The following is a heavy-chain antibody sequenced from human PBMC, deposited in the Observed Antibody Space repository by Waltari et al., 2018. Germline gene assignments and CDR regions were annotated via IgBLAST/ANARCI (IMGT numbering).Heavy chain of an antibody. Sequence: EVQLVESGGGLVQPGASLRLSCAASGFTFSNYWMSWGRQAPGKGLEWVANIKQDGSEKHYVDSVKGRFTISRDNTKNSLYLQVNSLRAEDTAVYYCARIGHTSSTEDYWGQGILVTVSS. D-gene: IGHD2-2*01. V-gene: IGHV3-7*01. CDR1: GFTFSNYW. CDR2: IKQDGSEK. CDR3: ARIGHTSSTEDY. J-gene: IGHJ4*02.